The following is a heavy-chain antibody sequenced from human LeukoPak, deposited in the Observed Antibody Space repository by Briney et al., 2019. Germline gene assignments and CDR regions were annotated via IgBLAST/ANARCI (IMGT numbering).Heavy chain of an antibody. Sequence: SVKVSCKASGGTFNSYAISWVRQAPGQGLEWMGGIIPIFGTANHAQKFQGRVTITTDESTSTAYMELSSLRSEDTAVYYCARARSPSSGYLLRDHNWFDPRGQGTLVTVSS. J-gene: IGHJ5*02. V-gene: IGHV1-69*05. CDR3: ARARSPSSGYLLRDHNWFDP. D-gene: IGHD3-22*01. CDR1: GGTFNSYA. CDR2: IIPIFGTA.